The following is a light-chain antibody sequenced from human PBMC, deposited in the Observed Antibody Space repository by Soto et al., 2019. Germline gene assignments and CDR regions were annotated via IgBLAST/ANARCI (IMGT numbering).Light chain of an antibody. V-gene: IGLV2-14*03. J-gene: IGLJ1*01. CDR1: SSDVGGHNF. CDR3: SSYTSITTFYV. CDR2: DVT. Sequence: QSVLTRPASVSGSPGQSITIPCTGTSSDVGGHNFVSWYQHHPGKAPKLMIYDVTNRPSGVSDRFSGSKSGNTASLTISGLQAEDEADYFCSSYTSITTFYVFGTGTKVTVL.